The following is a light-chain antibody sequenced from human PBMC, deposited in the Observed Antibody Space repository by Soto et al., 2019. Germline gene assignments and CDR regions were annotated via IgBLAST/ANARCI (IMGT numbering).Light chain of an antibody. V-gene: IGKV3-20*01. CDR1: QSLSSSY. J-gene: IGKJ2*01. CDR3: QQQGI. Sequence: EILLTQSPGPLSMSPGGRGTPSCRASQSLSSSYVVWYQQKLGQAPRLLIFAASRRAPGIPDRFSGSGSATEYILTISRLEPEDFAVYYCQQQGIFGQGTKVDIK. CDR2: AAS.